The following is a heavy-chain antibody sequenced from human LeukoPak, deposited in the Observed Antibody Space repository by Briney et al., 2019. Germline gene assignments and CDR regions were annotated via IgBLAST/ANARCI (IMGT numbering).Heavy chain of an antibody. J-gene: IGHJ4*02. Sequence: KPSETLSLTCTVSGDSISGYYWSWIRQTPGKGLEWIAYIHSSGSSNYNPSLKSRVTISVDTSKNQFSLRLTSVTAADTAVYFCARGYYDSCGYSNPFDYWGQGTLVTVSS. CDR3: ARGYYDSCGYSNPFDY. CDR2: IHSSGSS. CDR1: GDSISGYY. D-gene: IGHD3-22*01. V-gene: IGHV4-4*09.